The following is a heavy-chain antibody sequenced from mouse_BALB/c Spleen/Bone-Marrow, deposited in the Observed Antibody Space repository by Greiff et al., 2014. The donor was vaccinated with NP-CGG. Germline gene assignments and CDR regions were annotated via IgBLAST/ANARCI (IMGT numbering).Heavy chain of an antibody. CDR3: ARYRDGYTATFDY. CDR2: IDPENGNT. V-gene: IGHV14-3*02. CDR1: GFTFNDSY. Sequence: VQLQQPGAELVKPGASVKLSCKASGFTFNDSYMHWVKQRPGQGLEWIGKIDPENGNTNYNPKFKGKATITADTSSNTAYLQISSLTSEDAAAYCCARYRDGYTATFDYWGQGTPLTVSA. J-gene: IGHJ2*01. D-gene: IGHD1-2*01.